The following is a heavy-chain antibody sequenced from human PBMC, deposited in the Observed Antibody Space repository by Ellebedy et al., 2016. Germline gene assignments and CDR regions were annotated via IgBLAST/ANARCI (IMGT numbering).Heavy chain of an antibody. D-gene: IGHD3-16*01. V-gene: IGHV3-7*01. CDR3: ARSLYYVDWFDP. CDR1: GFTFSSHW. CDR2: IEPDGSGK. Sequence: GESLKISXVDSGFTFSSHWMSWVRQAPGKGLEWVANIEPDGSGKYYVDSVKGRFTISRDNGKKSLYLQMNSLRAEDTAVYYCARSLYYVDWFDPWGQGTRVTVSS. J-gene: IGHJ5*02.